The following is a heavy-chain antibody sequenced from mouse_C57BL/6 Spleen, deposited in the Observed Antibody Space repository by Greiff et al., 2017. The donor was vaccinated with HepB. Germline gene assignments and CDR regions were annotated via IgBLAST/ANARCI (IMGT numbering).Heavy chain of an antibody. CDR3: TVRENWYFDV. CDR1: GFNIKDYY. Sequence: EVQLQQSGAELVRPGASVKLSCTASGFNIKDYYMHWVKRRPEQGLEWIGRIDPEDGDTEYAPKFQGKATMTADTSSNTAYLQLSSLTSEDTAVYYCTVRENWYFDVWGTGTTVTVSS. V-gene: IGHV14-1*01. CDR2: IDPEDGDT. J-gene: IGHJ1*03.